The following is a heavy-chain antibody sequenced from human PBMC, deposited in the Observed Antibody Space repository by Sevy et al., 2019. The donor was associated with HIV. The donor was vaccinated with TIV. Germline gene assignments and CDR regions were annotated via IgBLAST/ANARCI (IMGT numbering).Heavy chain of an antibody. CDR3: ARGARSAAAGTPGYYYYYYYMDV. Sequence: GGSLRLSCAASGFTFSSYGMHWVRQAPGKGLEWVAVIWYDGSNKYYADSVKGRFTISRDNSKNTLYLQMNSLRAEETAVYYCARGARSAAAGTPGYYYYYYYMDVWGKGTTVTVSS. CDR2: IWYDGSNK. CDR1: GFTFSSYG. D-gene: IGHD6-13*01. J-gene: IGHJ6*03. V-gene: IGHV3-33*01.